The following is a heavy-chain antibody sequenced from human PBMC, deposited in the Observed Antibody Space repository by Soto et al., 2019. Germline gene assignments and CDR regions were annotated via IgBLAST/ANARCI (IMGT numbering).Heavy chain of an antibody. CDR1: GYTFTSYG. V-gene: IGHV1-18*04. CDR3: ARNGYCSSTSCYMSYYYYGMDV. CDR2: ISAYNGNT. D-gene: IGHD2-2*02. J-gene: IGHJ6*02. Sequence: GASVKVSCKASGYTFTSYGISWVRQAPGQGLEWMGWISAYNGNTNYAQKPQGRVTMTTDTSTSTAYKELRSLRSDDTAVYYCARNGYCSSTSCYMSYYYYGMDVCGQGTTVTVSS.